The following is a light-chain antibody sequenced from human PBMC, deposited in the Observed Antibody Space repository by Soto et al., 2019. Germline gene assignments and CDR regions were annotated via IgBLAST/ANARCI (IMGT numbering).Light chain of an antibody. CDR2: EVN. CDR1: SSDVGSYTY. J-gene: IGLJ1*01. Sequence: QSALTQPASVSGSPRQSITISCTGASSDVGSYTYVSWYQQHPGKAPKLMIYEVNNRPSGVSNRFSGSKSGNTASLTISGLQAEGEADYHCSSYASSSTLNVFGTGTKVTVL. V-gene: IGLV2-14*01. CDR3: SSYASSSTLNV.